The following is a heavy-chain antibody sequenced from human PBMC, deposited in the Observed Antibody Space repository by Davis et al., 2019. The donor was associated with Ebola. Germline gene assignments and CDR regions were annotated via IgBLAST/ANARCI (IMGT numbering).Heavy chain of an antibody. CDR3: ARGNWNYVDY. CDR2: IYYSGST. D-gene: IGHD1-1*01. J-gene: IGHJ4*02. CDR1: GGSISSYY. V-gene: IGHV4-59*12. Sequence: MPSETLSLTCTVSGGSISSYYWSWIRQPPGKGLEWIGYIYYSGSTNYNPSLKSRVTISVDKSKNQFSLKLSSVTAADTAVYYCARGNWNYVDYWGQGTLVTVSS.